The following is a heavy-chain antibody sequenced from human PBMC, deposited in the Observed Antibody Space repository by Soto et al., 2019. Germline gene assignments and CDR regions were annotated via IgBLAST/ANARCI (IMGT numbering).Heavy chain of an antibody. CDR1: GFTVSSNY. CDR3: ACLGSLGTSGVHYVLDV. J-gene: IGHJ6*02. Sequence: GGSLILSWGSSGFTVSSNYIILIRQAPGKGLEWVSVIYSGGSTYYADSVKGRFTISRDNSKNTLYLQMNSLRAEDTAVYYCACLGSLGTSGVHYVLDVLRQGTTVTVSS. D-gene: IGHD3-10*01. CDR2: IYSGGST. V-gene: IGHV3-53*01.